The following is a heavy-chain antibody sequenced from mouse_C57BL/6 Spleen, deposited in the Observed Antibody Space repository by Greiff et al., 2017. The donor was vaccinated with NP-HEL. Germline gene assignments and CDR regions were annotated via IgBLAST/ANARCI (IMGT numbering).Heavy chain of an antibody. CDR3: ARDGSSLYYFDY. CDR1: GYTFTSYW. D-gene: IGHD1-1*01. V-gene: IGHV1-55*01. Sequence: QVQLQQPGAELVKPGASVKMSCKASGYTFTSYWITWVKQRPGQGLEWIGDIYPGSGSTNYNEKFKSKATLTVDTSSSTAYMQLSSLTSEDSAVYYCARDGSSLYYFDYWGKGTTLTVSS. J-gene: IGHJ2*01. CDR2: IYPGSGST.